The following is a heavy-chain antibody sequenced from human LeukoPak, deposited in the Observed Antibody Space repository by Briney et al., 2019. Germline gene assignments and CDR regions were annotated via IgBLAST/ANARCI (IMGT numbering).Heavy chain of an antibody. CDR2: INPSGGST. CDR1: GYTFTSYY. Sequence: GASVKVSCKASGYTFTSYYIHWARQAPGQGLEWMGIINPSGGSTSYAQKFQGRVTMTGDMSTSTVYMELSSLRSEDTAVYYCAKETIVVVTAIPVLDYWGQGTLVTVSS. V-gene: IGHV1-46*01. CDR3: AKETIVVVTAIPVLDY. J-gene: IGHJ4*02. D-gene: IGHD2-21*02.